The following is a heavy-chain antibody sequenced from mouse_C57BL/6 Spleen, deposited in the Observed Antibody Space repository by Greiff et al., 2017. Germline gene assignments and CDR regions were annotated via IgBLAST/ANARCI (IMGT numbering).Heavy chain of an antibody. D-gene: IGHD2-3*01. Sequence: VHVKQSGAELVKPGASVKLSCTASGFNIKDYSMHWVKQRTEQGLEWIGRIDPEDGETKYAPKFQGKATMTADTSSNTAYLQLSSLTSEDTADYYCARSGDDGYYVDYYAMDYWGQGTSVTVSS. CDR3: ARSGDDGYYVDYYAMDY. CDR1: GFNIKDYS. V-gene: IGHV14-2*01. J-gene: IGHJ4*01. CDR2: IDPEDGET.